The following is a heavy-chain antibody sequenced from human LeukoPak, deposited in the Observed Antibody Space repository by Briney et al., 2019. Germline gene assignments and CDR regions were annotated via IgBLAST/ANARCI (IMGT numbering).Heavy chain of an antibody. D-gene: IGHD6-19*01. CDR1: GGSISSSSYY. CDR3: ASLSGDTVAQVAFDI. CDR2: IYYSGST. J-gene: IGHJ3*02. Sequence: PSETLSLTCTVSGGSISSSSYYWGWIRQPPGKGLEWIGSIYYSGSTYYNPSLKSRVTISVDTSKNQFSLKLSSVTAADTAVYYCASLSGDTVAQVAFDIWGQGTMVTVSS. V-gene: IGHV4-39*01.